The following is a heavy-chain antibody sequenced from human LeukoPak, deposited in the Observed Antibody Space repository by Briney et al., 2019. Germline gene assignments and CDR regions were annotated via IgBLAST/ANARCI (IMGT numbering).Heavy chain of an antibody. CDR2: IYHSGST. J-gene: IGHJ4*02. CDR1: GGSISSGGYS. Sequence: SQTLSLTCAVSGGSISSGGYSWSWIRQPPGKGLEWIGYIYHSGSTYYNPSPKSRVTISVDRSKNQFSLKLSSVTAADTAVYYCARATFGEPYFDYWGQGALVTVSS. D-gene: IGHD3-10*01. CDR3: ARATFGEPYFDY. V-gene: IGHV4-30-2*01.